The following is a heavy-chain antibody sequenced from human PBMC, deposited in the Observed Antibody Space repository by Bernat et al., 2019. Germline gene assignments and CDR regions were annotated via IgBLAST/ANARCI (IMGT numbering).Heavy chain of an antibody. CDR3: ARVGWGDQDRLLGRASVGARKSFDY. J-gene: IGHJ4*02. CDR1: GFTFSSYG. Sequence: QVQLVESGGGVVQPGRSLRLSCAASGFTFSSYGMHWVRQAPGKGLEWVAVIWYDGSNKYYADSVKGRFTISRDNAKNSLYLQMNSLRAEDTAVYYCARVGWGDQDRLLGRASVGARKSFDYWGQGTLVTVSS. D-gene: IGHD2-21*02. CDR2: IWYDGSNK. V-gene: IGHV3-33*01.